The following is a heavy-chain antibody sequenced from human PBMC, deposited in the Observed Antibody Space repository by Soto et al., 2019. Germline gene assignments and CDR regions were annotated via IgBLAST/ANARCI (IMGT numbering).Heavy chain of an antibody. CDR3: ARAGGITIFGVPFDP. J-gene: IGHJ5*02. CDR2: IIPIFGTA. D-gene: IGHD3-3*01. V-gene: IGHV1-69*13. CDR1: GGTFSSYA. Sequence: SVKVSCKASGGTFSSYAISWVRQAPGQGLEWMGGIIPIFGTANYAQKFQGRVTITADESTSTAYMELSSLRSEDTAVYYCARAGGITIFGVPFDPCGQGTLVTGSS.